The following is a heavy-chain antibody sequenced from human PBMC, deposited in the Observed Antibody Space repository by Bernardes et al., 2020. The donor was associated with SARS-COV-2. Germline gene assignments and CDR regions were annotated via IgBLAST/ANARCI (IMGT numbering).Heavy chain of an antibody. CDR2: MFHSGDT. Sequence: SETLSLTCTVSGGSISNYYGTWIRQPPGKGLEWIGYMFHSGDTDYNPSLKSRVTISADTSKNQFYLNLSSVTAADTAVYYCARVAAVGTVFDYWGQGTLVTVSS. V-gene: IGHV4-59*01. CDR1: GGSISNYY. J-gene: IGHJ4*02. CDR3: ARVAAVGTVFDY. D-gene: IGHD6-13*01.